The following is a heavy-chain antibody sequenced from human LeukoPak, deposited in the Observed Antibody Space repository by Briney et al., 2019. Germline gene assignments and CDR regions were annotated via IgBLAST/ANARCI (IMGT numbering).Heavy chain of an antibody. CDR1: GFTFSSYS. D-gene: IGHD3-3*01. J-gene: IGHJ6*02. Sequence: GGSLRLSCAASGFTFSSYSMNWVRQAPGKGLEGVSSISSSSSYIYYADSVKGRFTISRDNAKNSLYLQMNSLRAEDTAVYYCARGGAIFGVVIPSPYYYYGMDVWGQGTTVTVSS. V-gene: IGHV3-21*01. CDR2: ISSSSSYI. CDR3: ARGGAIFGVVIPSPYYYYGMDV.